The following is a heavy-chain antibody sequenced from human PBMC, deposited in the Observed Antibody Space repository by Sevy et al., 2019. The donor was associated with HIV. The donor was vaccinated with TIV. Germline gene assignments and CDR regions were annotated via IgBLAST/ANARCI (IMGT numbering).Heavy chain of an antibody. V-gene: IGHV1-18*04. Sequence: ASVKVSCKASGYTFTSYGISWVRQAPGQGLEWMGWISAYNGNTNYAQKLQGRVTMTTDTSTSTAYMELRGLRSDDTAVYYCARRSGYSRNYYYYGMDVWGQGTTVTVSS. CDR3: ARRSGYSRNYYYYGMDV. CDR2: ISAYNGNT. D-gene: IGHD3-3*01. CDR1: GYTFTSYG. J-gene: IGHJ6*02.